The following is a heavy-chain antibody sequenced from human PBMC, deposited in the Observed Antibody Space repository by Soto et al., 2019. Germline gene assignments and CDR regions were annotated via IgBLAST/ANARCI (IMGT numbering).Heavy chain of an antibody. Sequence: SETLSLTCTVSGVSITHYYWSWIRQPPGKGLEWIAFVFYTGSTNYNPSLKSRVTISEDASKNQVSLRLTSVTAADTAVYFCAREQYNWKIWGQGTLVTVSS. CDR2: VFYTGST. CDR1: GVSITHYY. J-gene: IGHJ4*02. V-gene: IGHV4-59*01. CDR3: AREQYNWKI. D-gene: IGHD1-20*01.